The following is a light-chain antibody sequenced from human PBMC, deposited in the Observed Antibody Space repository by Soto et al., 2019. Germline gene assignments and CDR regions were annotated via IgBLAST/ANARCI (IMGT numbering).Light chain of an antibody. CDR3: HQYHNWPSGT. Sequence: EIVMTQSPATLSVSPGERATFSCRASQSVGSNLAWYQQKPGQAPRLVIYDASTRATGISARFSGTGSGTDFTLTIPSLLSEDLSVYYCHQYHNWPSGTFGQGTQVEIK. J-gene: IGKJ1*01. V-gene: IGKV3-15*01. CDR2: DAS. CDR1: QSVGSN.